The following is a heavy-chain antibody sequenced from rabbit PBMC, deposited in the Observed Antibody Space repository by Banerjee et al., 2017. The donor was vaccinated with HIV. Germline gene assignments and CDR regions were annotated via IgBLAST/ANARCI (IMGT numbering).Heavy chain of an antibody. Sequence: QEQLVESGGGLVQPGGSLKLSCKASGFDFSSYGVSWVRQAPGKGLEWIGYISTGDGSTYYASWVNGRFTISSHNAQNTLYLQLNSLTAADTATYFCVRGGVYTSGWKFNLWGPGTLVTVS. CDR3: VRGGVYTSGWKFNL. CDR1: GFDFSSYG. V-gene: IGHV1S47*01. CDR2: ISTGDGST. D-gene: IGHD4-1*01. J-gene: IGHJ4*01.